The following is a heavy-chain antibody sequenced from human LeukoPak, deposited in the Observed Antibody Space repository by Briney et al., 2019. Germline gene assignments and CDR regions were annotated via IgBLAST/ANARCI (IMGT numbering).Heavy chain of an antibody. Sequence: PPGGSLRLSCAASGFTFSTYAVSWVRQAPGKGLEWVSTISGSSSSTYYADSVKGRFTISRDNSKNTLYLQMNSLRAEDTAVYYCARDLHYYVAMDVWGQGTTVTVSS. D-gene: IGHD3-10*02. J-gene: IGHJ6*02. CDR1: GFTFSTYA. V-gene: IGHV3-23*01. CDR3: ARDLHYYVAMDV. CDR2: ISGSSSST.